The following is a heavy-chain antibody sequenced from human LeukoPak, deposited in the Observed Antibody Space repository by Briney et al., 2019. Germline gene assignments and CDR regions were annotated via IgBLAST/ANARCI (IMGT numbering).Heavy chain of an antibody. D-gene: IGHD2-15*01. V-gene: IGHV3-30*18. CDR3: AKEGDCSGGSFYGLDY. CDR1: GFTFSSYG. J-gene: IGHJ4*01. CDR2: ITYDGSNK. Sequence: GGSLRLSCAASGFTFSSYGMHWVRQAPGKGLEWVAVITYDGSNKYYADSVKGRFTISRDNSKNMLYLQMNSLRAEDTAVYYCAKEGDCSGGSFYGLDYCGHGALGT.